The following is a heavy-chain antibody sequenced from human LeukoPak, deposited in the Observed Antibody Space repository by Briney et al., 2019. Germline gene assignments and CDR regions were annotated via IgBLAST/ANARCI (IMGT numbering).Heavy chain of an antibody. CDR2: INPNSGGT. J-gene: IGHJ4*02. CDR1: GYTLTELS. D-gene: IGHD6-6*01. Sequence: GASVKVSCKVSGYTLTELSMHWVRQAPGQGLEWMGWINPNSGGTNYAQKFQGRVTMTRDTSISTAYMELSRLRSDDTAVYYCAGSSSSHDFDYWGQGTLVTVSS. CDR3: AGSSSSHDFDY. V-gene: IGHV1-2*02.